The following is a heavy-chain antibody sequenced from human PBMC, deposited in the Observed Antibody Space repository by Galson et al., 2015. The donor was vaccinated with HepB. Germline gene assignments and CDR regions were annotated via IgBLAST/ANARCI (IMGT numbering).Heavy chain of an antibody. J-gene: IGHJ4*02. CDR1: GFTFSSYW. D-gene: IGHD3-10*01. CDR3: ARDERFGEFGY. Sequence: SLRLSCAASGFTFSSYWMSWVRQAPGKGLEWVANIRQDGSERYYLDSVKGRFTISRDNAKNSLYLQMNSLRAEDTAVYYCARDERFGEFGYWGQGSLVTVSS. CDR2: IRQDGSER. V-gene: IGHV3-7*03.